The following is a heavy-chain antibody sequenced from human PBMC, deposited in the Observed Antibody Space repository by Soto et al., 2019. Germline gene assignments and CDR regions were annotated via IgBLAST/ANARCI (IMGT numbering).Heavy chain of an antibody. V-gene: IGHV4-59*01. J-gene: IGHJ6*03. D-gene: IGHD4-17*01. CDR2: IYYSGST. CDR3: ARLFYGDSPEYMDV. Sequence: PSETLSLTCTVSGCSISSYYWSWIRQPPGKGLEWIGYIYYSGSTNYNPSLKSRVTISVDTSKNQFSLKLSSVTAADTAVYYCARLFYGDSPEYMDVWGKGTTVTVSS. CDR1: GCSISSYY.